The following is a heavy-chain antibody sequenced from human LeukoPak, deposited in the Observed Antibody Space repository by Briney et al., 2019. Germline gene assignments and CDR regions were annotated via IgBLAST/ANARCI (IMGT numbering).Heavy chain of an antibody. CDR2: IYTSGST. V-gene: IGHV4-4*07. J-gene: IGHJ4*02. CDR1: GGSISSYY. CDR3: ARVRYYESSGYYYFDY. Sequence: SDTLSLTCTVSGGSISSYYWSWIRQPAGKGLEWIGRIYTSGSTNYNPSLKSRVTISVDKSKNQFSLKLSSVTAADTAVYYCARVRYYESSGYYYFDYWGPGTLVTVSS. D-gene: IGHD3-22*01.